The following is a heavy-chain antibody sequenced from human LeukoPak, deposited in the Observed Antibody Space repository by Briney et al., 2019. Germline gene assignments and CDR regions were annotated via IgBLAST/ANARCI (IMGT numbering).Heavy chain of an antibody. D-gene: IGHD6-13*01. Sequence: SETLSLTCAVSGGSISSSNWWSWVRQPPGKGLEWIGEIYHSGSTNYNSSLKSRVTISVDKSKNQFSLKVNSVTAADTAVYYCARGSTAADDAFDIWGQGTMVTVSS. CDR3: ARGSTAADDAFDI. J-gene: IGHJ3*02. V-gene: IGHV4-4*02. CDR1: GGSISSSNW. CDR2: IYHSGST.